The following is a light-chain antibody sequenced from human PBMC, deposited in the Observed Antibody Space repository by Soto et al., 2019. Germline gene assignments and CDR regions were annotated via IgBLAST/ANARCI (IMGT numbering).Light chain of an antibody. CDR2: GSS. V-gene: IGLV1-40*01. CDR1: SSNIGARYD. J-gene: IGLJ3*02. Sequence: QSVLTQPPSVSGAPGQRVTISCTGSSSNIGARYDVHWYQQFPGTAPKLLIYGSSNRPSGVPDRVSGSKSGTSASLAITGLQAEDEADYYCQSYDSSLRGSVFGGGTKLTVL. CDR3: QSYDSSLRGSV.